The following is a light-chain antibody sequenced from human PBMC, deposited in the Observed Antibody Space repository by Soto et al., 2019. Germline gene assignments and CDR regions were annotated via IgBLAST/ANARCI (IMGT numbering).Light chain of an antibody. V-gene: IGLV2-14*01. CDR2: EVS. CDR1: SSDVGGSNF. Sequence: QSVLTQPPSASGSPGQSVTISCTGTSSDVGGSNFVSWYQQHPGKAPKLMIYEVSNRPSGVSNRFSGSKSGNTASLTISGLQAEDEADYYCSSYTSSSTYVFGTGTKVTVL. CDR3: SSYTSSSTYV. J-gene: IGLJ1*01.